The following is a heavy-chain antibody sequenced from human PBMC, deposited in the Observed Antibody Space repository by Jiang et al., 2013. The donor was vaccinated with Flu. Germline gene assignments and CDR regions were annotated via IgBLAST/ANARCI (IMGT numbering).Heavy chain of an antibody. CDR2: IYYSGST. V-gene: IGHV4-59*01. CDR1: GGSISSYY. CDR3: ARVVINYGDYIIDY. J-gene: IGHJ4*02. Sequence: ELLKPSETLSLTCTVSGGSISSYYWSWIRQPPGKGLEWIGYIYYSGSTNYNPSLKSRVTISVDTSKNQFSLKLSSVTAADTAVYYCARVVINYGDYIIDYWGQGTLVTVSS. D-gene: IGHD4-17*01.